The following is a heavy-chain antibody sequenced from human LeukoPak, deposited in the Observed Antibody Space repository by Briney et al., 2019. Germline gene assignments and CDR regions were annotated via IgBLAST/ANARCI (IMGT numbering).Heavy chain of an antibody. Sequence: GGSLRLSCAASGFTFSSYSMNWVRQAPGKGLVWVSRISTDGSSTTYADSVRGRFTISRDNPKNTLYLQMDSLRAEDTAVYYCARPSSGWYGSWGQGTLVTVSS. J-gene: IGHJ4*02. CDR1: GFTFSSYS. D-gene: IGHD6-19*01. CDR3: ARPSSGWYGS. V-gene: IGHV3-74*01. CDR2: ISTDGSST.